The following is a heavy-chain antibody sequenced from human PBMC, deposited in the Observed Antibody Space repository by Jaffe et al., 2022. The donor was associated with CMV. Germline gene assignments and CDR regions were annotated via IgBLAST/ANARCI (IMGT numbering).Heavy chain of an antibody. CDR2: IKQDGSEK. CDR3: AREVEGYYYGSGIYWDYYFDS. CDR1: GFTFSNYW. Sequence: EVQLVESGGDLVQPGGSLRLSCAASGFTFSNYWMTWVRQAPGKGLEWVANIKQDGSEKYYVDSVKGRFTISRDNAKNSLYLQMNSLRAEDTAVYSCAREVEGYYYGSGIYWDYYFDSWGQGTLVTVSS. J-gene: IGHJ4*02. V-gene: IGHV3-7*03. D-gene: IGHD3-10*01.